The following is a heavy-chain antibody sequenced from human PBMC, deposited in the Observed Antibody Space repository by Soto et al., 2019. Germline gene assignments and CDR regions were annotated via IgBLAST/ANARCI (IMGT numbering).Heavy chain of an antibody. CDR3: VHPRSTVQIPPT. CDR2: ISSNGDST. V-gene: IGHV3-64D*06. J-gene: IGHJ5*02. Sequence: PGGSLRLSCSASGFTFSMFSMHWVRQAPGRGLEYVSGISSNGDSTYYADPVKGRFTISRDNSKNTLYLQMSSLRAVDTAVYYCVHPRSTVQIPPTWGQGXLVTVYS. CDR1: GFTFSMFS. D-gene: IGHD4-17*01.